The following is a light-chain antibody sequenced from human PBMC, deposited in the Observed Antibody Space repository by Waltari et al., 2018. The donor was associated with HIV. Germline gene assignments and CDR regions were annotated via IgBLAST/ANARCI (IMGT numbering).Light chain of an antibody. Sequence: QSVLTQPPSASGTPGQRVTISCSGSNSNIGTNYVYWYQQLPGTTPKLLIYRNGQRPSGVPDRFSGSKSGTSASLAISGLQAEDEADYYCCSRAGGSTYVFGTGTKITVL. CDR2: RNG. J-gene: IGLJ1*01. CDR1: NSNIGTNY. V-gene: IGLV1-47*01. CDR3: CSRAGGSTYV.